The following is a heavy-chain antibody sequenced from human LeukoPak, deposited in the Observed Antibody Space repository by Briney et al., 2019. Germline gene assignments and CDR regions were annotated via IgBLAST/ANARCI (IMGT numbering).Heavy chain of an antibody. CDR1: GGSISSGSYY. CDR2: IYTSGST. Sequence: SQTLSLTCTVSGGSISSGSYYWSWIRQPAGKGLEWIGRIYTSGSTNYNPSLKSRVTISVDTSKNQFSLKLSSVTAADTAVYYRARDSDHNFWGGYYLDYWGQGTLVTVSS. CDR3: ARDSDHNFWGGYYLDY. D-gene: IGHD3-3*01. V-gene: IGHV4-61*02. J-gene: IGHJ4*02.